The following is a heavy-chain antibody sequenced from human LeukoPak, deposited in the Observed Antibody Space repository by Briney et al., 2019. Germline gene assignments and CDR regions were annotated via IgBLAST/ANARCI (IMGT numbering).Heavy chain of an antibody. D-gene: IGHD2/OR15-2a*01. CDR1: GFTFSNSA. J-gene: IGHJ4*02. Sequence: SVKVSCKASGFTFSNSAVQWVRQARGQRLEWIGWIVVGSGNTNYAQKFQERVTITRDMSTSTAYMELGSLRSEDTAVYYCAVDVIYESDWGQGTLVTVSS. CDR3: AVDVIYESD. CDR2: IVVGSGNT. V-gene: IGHV1-58*01.